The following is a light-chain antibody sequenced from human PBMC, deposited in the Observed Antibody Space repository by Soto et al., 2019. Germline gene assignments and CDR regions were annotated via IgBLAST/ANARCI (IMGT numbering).Light chain of an antibody. CDR1: QSINIY. J-gene: IGKJ2*01. Sequence: PMTQSPSSLSASVGDSVTVTCRASQSINIYLNWYQQKPGKAPTLLIYGASSLQSGVPSRFTGGGSRTEFTLTISSLQPEDFATFYCQQSYRSPYTFGQGTKLEIK. CDR3: QQSYRSPYT. CDR2: GAS. V-gene: IGKV1-39*01.